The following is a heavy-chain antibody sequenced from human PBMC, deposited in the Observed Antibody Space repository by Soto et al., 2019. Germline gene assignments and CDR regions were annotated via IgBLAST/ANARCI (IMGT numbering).Heavy chain of an antibody. V-gene: IGHV3-23*01. Sequence: GGSLRLSCAASGFTFSSYAMSWVRQAPGKGLEWVSAVSGSGGSTYYADSVKGRLITSRANSKNTLYLQMNSLRAEDTDVYYCAQTMVRGVYPPDAFDIWGQGTMVTVSS. D-gene: IGHD3-10*01. CDR3: AQTMVRGVYPPDAFDI. CDR2: VSGSGGST. CDR1: GFTFSSYA. J-gene: IGHJ3*02.